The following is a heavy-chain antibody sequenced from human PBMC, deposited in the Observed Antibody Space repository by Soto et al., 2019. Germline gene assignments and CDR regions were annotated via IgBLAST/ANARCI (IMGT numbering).Heavy chain of an antibody. CDR2: IIPIFGTA. Sequence: QVQLGQSGAEGKKPGSSVKVSCKASGGTFSSYAISWVRQAPGQGLEWMGGIIPIFGTANYAQKFQGRVTITADESTSTAYMELSSLRSEDTAVYYCARCNRDGYNIAFDIWGQGTMVTVSS. V-gene: IGHV1-69*01. D-gene: IGHD5-12*01. CDR3: ARCNRDGYNIAFDI. CDR1: GGTFSSYA. J-gene: IGHJ3*02.